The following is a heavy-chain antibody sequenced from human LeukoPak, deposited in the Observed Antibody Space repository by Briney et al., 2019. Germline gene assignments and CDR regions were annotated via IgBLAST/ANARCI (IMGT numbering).Heavy chain of an antibody. CDR3: AKGGSYRVQPYFDC. CDR2: IRGSGDNT. V-gene: IGHV3-23*01. D-gene: IGHD1-1*01. Sequence: PGGSLRLSCAASGFTFTSCTMSWVRQAPGKGLEWVSDIRGSGDNTYYADSVKGRFTISRDNSKNTLYLQMSSLRAEDTAVYFCAKGGSYRVQPYFDCWGQGALVTVSS. CDR1: GFTFTSCT. J-gene: IGHJ4*02.